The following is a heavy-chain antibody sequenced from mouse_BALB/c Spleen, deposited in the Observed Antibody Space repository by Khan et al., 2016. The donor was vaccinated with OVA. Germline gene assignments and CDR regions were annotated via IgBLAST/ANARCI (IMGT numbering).Heavy chain of an antibody. CDR2: IWSGGNI. CDR1: GFSLTTYG. CDR3: ARNSYMYDFTY. Sequence: QVQLKQSGPGLVQPSQSLSITCTVSGFSLTTYGVHWVRQSPGKGLEWLGLIWSGGNIDYNAAFISRLSITKDNSKSQVFFKMNSLQADDTAMYYCARNSYMYDFTYWGQGTLVTVSA. D-gene: IGHD2-14*01. J-gene: IGHJ3*01. V-gene: IGHV2-2*01.